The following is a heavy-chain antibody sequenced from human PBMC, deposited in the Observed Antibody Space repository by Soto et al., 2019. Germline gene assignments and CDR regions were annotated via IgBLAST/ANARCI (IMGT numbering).Heavy chain of an antibody. CDR3: ARGRRTCTEKTCYTDFDF. J-gene: IGHJ4*02. V-gene: IGHV1-3*01. CDR2: ILCLIDRK. Sequence: QVHLVQSGAEVKTPGASVTISCKASGYTFSDYGIHWIRQAPGQRPEWLGWILCLIDRKEYSQKFQGRISLTRDTSASTAYMGLSRLRSEDTAVYYCARGRRTCTEKTCYTDFDFWGQGSLVSVSS. D-gene: IGHD2-2*02. CDR1: GYTFSDYG.